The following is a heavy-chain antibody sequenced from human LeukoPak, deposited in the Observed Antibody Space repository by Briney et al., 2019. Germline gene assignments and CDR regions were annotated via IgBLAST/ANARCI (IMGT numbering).Heavy chain of an antibody. J-gene: IGHJ4*02. D-gene: IGHD3-10*01. V-gene: IGHV3-66*01. CDR2: IYSGGST. CDR1: GFTVSSNY. CDR3: AKCVRGFYGVTYFDY. Sequence: PGGSLRLSCAASGFTVSSNYMSWVRQAPGKGLEWVSVIYSGGSTYYADSVKGRFTISRDNSKNTLYLQMNSLRAEDTAVYYCAKCVRGFYGVTYFDYWGQGTLVTVSS.